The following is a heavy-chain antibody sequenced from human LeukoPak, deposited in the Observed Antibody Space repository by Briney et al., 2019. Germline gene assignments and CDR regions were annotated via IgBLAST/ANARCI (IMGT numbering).Heavy chain of an antibody. D-gene: IGHD2-8*01. V-gene: IGHV5-51*01. J-gene: IGHJ3*02. CDR3: ARPMEYGGAFDI. Sequence: GESLKISCKGSGYSFSNYWIGWVRQMAGKGLEWMGIIYPGDSDTRYSPSFQGQVTISADKSINTAYLQWSSLKASDTAIYYCARPMEYGGAFDIWGQGTMVTVSS. CDR2: IYPGDSDT. CDR1: GYSFSNYW.